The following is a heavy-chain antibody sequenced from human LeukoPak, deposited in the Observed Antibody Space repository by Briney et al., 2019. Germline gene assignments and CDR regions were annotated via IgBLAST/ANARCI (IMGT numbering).Heavy chain of an antibody. J-gene: IGHJ4*02. V-gene: IGHV1-2*02. Sequence: ASVKVSCKASGYTFTGYYMHWVRQARGQGLEWMGWINPNSGGTNYAQKFQGRVTMTRDTSIRTAYMELRSLRSDDTAVYYCARHTLYGSGSCYVYYFDYWGQGTLVTVSS. D-gene: IGHD3-10*01. CDR3: ARHTLYGSGSCYVYYFDY. CDR1: GYTFTGYY. CDR2: INPNSGGT.